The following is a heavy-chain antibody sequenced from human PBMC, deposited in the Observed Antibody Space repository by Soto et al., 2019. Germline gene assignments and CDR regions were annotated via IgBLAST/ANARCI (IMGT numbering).Heavy chain of an antibody. D-gene: IGHD3-16*01. CDR1: GFTFSSYA. V-gene: IGHV3-23*01. J-gene: IGHJ6*02. Sequence: GGSLRLSCAASGFTFSSYAMSWVRQAPGKGLEWVSAISGSGGSTYYADSVKGRFTISRDNSKNTLYLQMNSLRAEDTAVYYCASLPPPGVSVSTYTGTESYYYYGMDVWGQGTTVTVSS. CDR2: ISGSGGST. CDR3: ASLPPPGVSVSTYTGTESYYYYGMDV.